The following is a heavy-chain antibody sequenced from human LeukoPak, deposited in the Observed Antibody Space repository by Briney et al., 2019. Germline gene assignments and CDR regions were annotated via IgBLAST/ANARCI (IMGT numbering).Heavy chain of an antibody. D-gene: IGHD6-19*01. CDR2: TYYRSEWYN. CDR3: ARVVRIAVAGTLIFDY. V-gene: IGHV6-1*01. J-gene: IGHJ4*02. CDR1: GDSVSSNSAA. Sequence: SQTLSLTCAISGDSVSSNSAAWNWIRQSPSRGLEWLGRTYYRSEWYNDYAVSVKSRITINPDTSKNQFSLQLNSVTPEDTAVYYCARVVRIAVAGTLIFDYWGQGTLVTVSS.